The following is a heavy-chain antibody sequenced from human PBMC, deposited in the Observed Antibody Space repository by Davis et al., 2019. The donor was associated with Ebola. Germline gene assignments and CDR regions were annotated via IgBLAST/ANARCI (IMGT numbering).Heavy chain of an antibody. D-gene: IGHD2-2*01. J-gene: IGHJ4*02. CDR2: INHSGYT. CDR1: GGSFSGYY. V-gene: IGHV4-34*01. Sequence: PSETLSLTCAVYGGSFSGYYWSWIRQPPGKGLEWIGEINHSGYTNYNPSLKSRVTISVDTSKNQFSLKLSSVTAADTAVYYCARDDASLDYWGQGTLVTVSS. CDR3: ARDDASLDY.